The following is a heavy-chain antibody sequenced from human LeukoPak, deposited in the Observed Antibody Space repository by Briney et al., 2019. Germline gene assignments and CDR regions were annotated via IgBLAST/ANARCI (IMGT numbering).Heavy chain of an antibody. J-gene: IGHJ6*02. CDR2: ISSSSSYI. V-gene: IGHV3-21*01. D-gene: IGHD6-13*01. CDR1: GFTVSSNY. CDR3: ARDRAAAGPRGVYYYGMDV. Sequence: GGSLRLSCAASGFTVSSNYMSWVRQAPGKGLEWVSSISSSSSYIYYADSVKGRFTISRDNAKNSLYLQMNSLRAEDTAVYYCARDRAAAGPRGVYYYGMDVWGQGTTVTVSS.